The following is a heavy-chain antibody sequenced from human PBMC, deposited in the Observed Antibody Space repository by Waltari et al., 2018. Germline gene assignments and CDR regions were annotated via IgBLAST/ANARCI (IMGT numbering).Heavy chain of an antibody. V-gene: IGHV1-69*01. Sequence: QVQLVHSGAEVKKPGSSVKVSCKASGGSCRPYAIGWVRQAPGQGLEWMGGIIVIFGTGNYAQKFQGRLTINADESTRTAYMELSSLRSDDTAVYFCARGISGSGRDAFDIWGQGTKVTVSS. J-gene: IGHJ3*02. CDR1: GGSCRPYA. CDR3: ARGISGSGRDAFDI. D-gene: IGHD2-21*01. CDR2: IIVIFGTG.